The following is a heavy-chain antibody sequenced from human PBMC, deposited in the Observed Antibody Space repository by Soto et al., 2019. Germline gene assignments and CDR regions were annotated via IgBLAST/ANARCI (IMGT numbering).Heavy chain of an antibody. V-gene: IGHV1-3*01. J-gene: IGHJ6*03. CDR3: ASQQLDYYYYYMDV. CDR2: INAGNGNT. Sequence: GASVKVSCKASGYTFTSYGISWVRQAPGQGLEWMGWINAGNGNTKYSQKFQDRVTITRDTSASTAYMELSSLRSEDTAVYYCASQQLDYYYYYMDVWGKGTTVTVSS. D-gene: IGHD6-6*01. CDR1: GYTFTSYG.